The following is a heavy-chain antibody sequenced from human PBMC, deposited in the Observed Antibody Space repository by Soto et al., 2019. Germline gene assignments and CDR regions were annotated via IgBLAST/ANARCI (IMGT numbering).Heavy chain of an antibody. Sequence: XESLKISFKASGYSFSSYWLGWVRQIPGKGLEWMGIIYPGDSDTRYSPSFQGQVTISADKSISTTYLQWSSLKASDTAMYYCARRGQYCSTSSCRFDPWGQGTLVTVSS. CDR3: ARRGQYCSTSSCRFDP. D-gene: IGHD2-2*01. CDR1: GYSFSSYW. J-gene: IGHJ5*02. CDR2: IYPGDSDT. V-gene: IGHV5-51*01.